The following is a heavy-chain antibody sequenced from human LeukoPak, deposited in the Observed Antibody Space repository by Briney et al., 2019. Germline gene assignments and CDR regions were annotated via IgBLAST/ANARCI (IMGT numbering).Heavy chain of an antibody. J-gene: IGHJ6*03. CDR1: GFTFSNYN. Sequence: GGSLRLSCADSGFTFSNYNMNWVRQAPGKAMEWVSSITSSGTYTFYADSVKGRFTISRDNAKNSLYLQMNSLRAEDTAVYYCAREGYGQAYYYYYMDVWGKGTTVTVSS. V-gene: IGHV3-21*01. D-gene: IGHD5-18*01. CDR3: AREGYGQAYYYYYMDV. CDR2: ITSSGTYT.